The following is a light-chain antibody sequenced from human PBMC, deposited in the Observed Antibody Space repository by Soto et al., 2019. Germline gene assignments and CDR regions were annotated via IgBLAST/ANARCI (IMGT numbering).Light chain of an antibody. Sequence: QSVLTQPASVSGSPGQSITISCTGTSSDVGGYNYVSWYQQHPGKAPKLMICEVSNRPSGVSNRFSGSKSGNTASLTISGLQAEDEADYYCSSYTSSYIYVFGTGTNVTAL. V-gene: IGLV2-14*01. CDR1: SSDVGGYNY. CDR3: SSYTSSYIYV. J-gene: IGLJ1*01. CDR2: EVS.